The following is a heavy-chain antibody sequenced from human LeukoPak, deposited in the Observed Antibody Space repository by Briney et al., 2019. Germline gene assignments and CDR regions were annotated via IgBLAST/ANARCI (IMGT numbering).Heavy chain of an antibody. CDR1: GYTLTELS. Sequence: EASVKVSCKVSGYTLTELSMHWVRQAPGNGLEWMGGFDPEDRETIYAQKFQGRVTMTEDTSTDTAYMELSSLRSEDTAVYYCAALHEVFDYWGQGTLVTVSS. D-gene: IGHD4-11*01. V-gene: IGHV1-24*01. CDR3: AALHEVFDY. CDR2: FDPEDRET. J-gene: IGHJ4*02.